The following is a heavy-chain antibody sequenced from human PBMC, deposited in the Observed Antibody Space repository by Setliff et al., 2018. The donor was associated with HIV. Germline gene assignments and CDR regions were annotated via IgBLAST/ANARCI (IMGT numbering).Heavy chain of an antibody. CDR3: ATRPMIRGKPFDT. D-gene: IGHD3-10*01. Sequence: SETLSLTCAVYGGSFSGYLWRWVRQPSGKGREWTGETNHSGTTNYSPSLKSRLTISVDTSKNQFSLNLTSLTAADTAVYYCATRPMIRGKPFDTWSPGALVTVSS. CDR2: TNHSGTT. V-gene: IGHV4-34*01. CDR1: GGSFSGYL. J-gene: IGHJ4*02.